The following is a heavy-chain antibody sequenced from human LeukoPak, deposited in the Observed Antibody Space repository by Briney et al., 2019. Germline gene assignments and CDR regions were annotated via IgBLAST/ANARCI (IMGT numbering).Heavy chain of an antibody. Sequence: SETLSLTCAVYGGSFSGYYWSWIRQPPGKGLEWIGEINHSGSTNYNPSLKSRVTISVDTSKNQFSLKLSYVTAADTAVYYCARVILGDAFDIWGQGTMVTVSS. CDR2: INHSGST. CDR1: GGSFSGYY. V-gene: IGHV4-34*01. D-gene: IGHD2-15*01. J-gene: IGHJ3*02. CDR3: ARVILGDAFDI.